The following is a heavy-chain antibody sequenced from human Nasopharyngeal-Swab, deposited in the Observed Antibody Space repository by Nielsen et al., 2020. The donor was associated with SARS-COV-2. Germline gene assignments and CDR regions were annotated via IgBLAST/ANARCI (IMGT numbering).Heavy chain of an antibody. Sequence: GESLKISCAASGFTFISYWRSWVGQAQGRGLEWVANIKQDGSEKYYVDSVKGRFTISRDNAKNSLYLQMNSLRAEDTAVYYCARRQYGDYYYYGMDVWGQGTTVTVSS. V-gene: IGHV3-7*03. CDR1: GFTFISYW. D-gene: IGHD4-17*01. CDR2: IKQDGSEK. J-gene: IGHJ6*02. CDR3: ARRQYGDYYYYGMDV.